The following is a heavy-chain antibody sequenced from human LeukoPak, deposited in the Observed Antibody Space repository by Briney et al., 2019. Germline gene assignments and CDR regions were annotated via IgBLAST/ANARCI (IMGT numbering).Heavy chain of an antibody. V-gene: IGHV4-59*01. CDR1: GGYISSYY. Sequence: SETLSLTCTVSGGYISSYYWSWIRQPPGKGLEWIGYIYYSGSTNYNPSLKSRVTISVDTSKNQFSLKLSSVTAADTAVYYCARDLRGDYWGQGTLVTVSS. J-gene: IGHJ4*02. CDR2: IYYSGST. CDR3: ARDLRGDY.